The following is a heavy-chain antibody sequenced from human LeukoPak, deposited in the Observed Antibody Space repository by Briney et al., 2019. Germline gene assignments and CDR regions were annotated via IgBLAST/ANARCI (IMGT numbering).Heavy chain of an antibody. CDR2: ISYDGSNK. Sequence: GSLRLSCAASGFTFSSHAIHWVRQAPGKGLEWVAVISYDGSNKYYTDSLMGRATISRDNSKNTVYLQINSLRTEDTAVYYCARDPSSWLNYFDYWGQGTLVTVSS. J-gene: IGHJ4*02. CDR1: GFTFSSHA. CDR3: ARDPSSWLNYFDY. D-gene: IGHD6-13*01. V-gene: IGHV3-30*04.